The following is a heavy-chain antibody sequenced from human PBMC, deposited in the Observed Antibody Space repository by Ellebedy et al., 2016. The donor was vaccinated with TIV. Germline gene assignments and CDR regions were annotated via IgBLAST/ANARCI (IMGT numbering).Heavy chain of an antibody. D-gene: IGHD3-10*01. CDR3: ARNIIFSFGVSALDS. CDR1: GFTFSNYQ. J-gene: IGHJ4*02. CDR2: ITSDGSNV. V-gene: IGHV3-48*03. Sequence: GESLKISCAASGFTFSNYQMNWVRQAPGKGLEWISYITSDGSNVFYADSVKGRFAFSRDNTKNSIYLQMNNLRAEDTAVYYCARNIIFSFGVSALDSWGQGTLVSVSS.